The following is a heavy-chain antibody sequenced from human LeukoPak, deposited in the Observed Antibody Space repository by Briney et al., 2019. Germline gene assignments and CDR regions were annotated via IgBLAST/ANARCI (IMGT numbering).Heavy chain of an antibody. Sequence: PSETLSLTCTVSGASISSYYWSWIRQPPGKGLEWVGSFYYNGSTNYNPSLKGRVTISVDTSKNQLSLKLTSVTAADTAIYFCAGESPTGRDAFDIWGQGTMVTVSS. D-gene: IGHD1-14*01. CDR2: FYYNGST. CDR1: GASISSYY. J-gene: IGHJ3*02. V-gene: IGHV4-59*01. CDR3: AGESPTGRDAFDI.